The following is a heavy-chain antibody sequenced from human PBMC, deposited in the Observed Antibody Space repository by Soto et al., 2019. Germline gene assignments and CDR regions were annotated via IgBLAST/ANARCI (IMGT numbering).Heavy chain of an antibody. D-gene: IGHD4-4*01. Sequence: EVQLVESGGGLVQPGRSLRLSCAASGFTFDDYAMHWVRQAPGKGLEWVSGISWNSGSIGYADSVKGRFTISRDNAKNSLYLQMNSLRAEDTALYYCAKDTYSGPGRRAFDIWGQGTMVTVSS. V-gene: IGHV3-9*01. CDR1: GFTFDDYA. J-gene: IGHJ3*02. CDR3: AKDTYSGPGRRAFDI. CDR2: ISWNSGSI.